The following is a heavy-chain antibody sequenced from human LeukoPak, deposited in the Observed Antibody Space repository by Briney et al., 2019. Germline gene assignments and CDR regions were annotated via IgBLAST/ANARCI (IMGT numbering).Heavy chain of an antibody. CDR2: IYCSGST. V-gene: IGHV4-31*03. CDR3: AREIENSSLNWFDP. CDR1: GGSISSGGYY. D-gene: IGHD6-6*01. J-gene: IGHJ5*02. Sequence: NTSETLSLTCTVSGGSISSGGYYWSWIRQHPGKGLEWIGYIYCSGSTYYNPSLKSRVTISVDTSKNQFSLKLSSVTAADTAVYYCAREIENSSLNWFDPWGQGTLVTVSS.